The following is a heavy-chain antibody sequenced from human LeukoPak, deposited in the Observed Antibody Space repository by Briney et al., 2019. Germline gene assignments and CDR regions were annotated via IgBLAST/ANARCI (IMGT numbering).Heavy chain of an antibody. Sequence: PSETLSLTCTVSGGSISSYYWSWIRQPPGKGLEWIGYIYTSGSTNYNPSLKSRVTISVDTSKNQFSLKLSSVTAADTAVYYCARIRKAAAGNAIDYWGQGTLVTVSS. V-gene: IGHV4-4*09. D-gene: IGHD6-13*01. J-gene: IGHJ4*02. CDR3: ARIRKAAAGNAIDY. CDR1: GGSISSYY. CDR2: IYTSGST.